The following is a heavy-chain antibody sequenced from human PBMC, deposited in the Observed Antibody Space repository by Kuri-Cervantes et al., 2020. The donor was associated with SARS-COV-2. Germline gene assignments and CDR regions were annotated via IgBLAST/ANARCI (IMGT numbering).Heavy chain of an antibody. Sequence: LRLSCTVSGGSISSGDYYWSWIRQPPGKGLEWIGYIYYSGSTYYNPSLKSRVTISVDTSKNQFSLKLSSVTAADTAVYYCARGRRVVPAAMHYYYYMDVWGKGTTVTVSS. CDR2: IYYSGST. V-gene: IGHV4-30-4*08. CDR3: ARGRRVVPAAMHYYYYMDV. CDR1: GGSISSGDYY. J-gene: IGHJ6*03. D-gene: IGHD2-2*01.